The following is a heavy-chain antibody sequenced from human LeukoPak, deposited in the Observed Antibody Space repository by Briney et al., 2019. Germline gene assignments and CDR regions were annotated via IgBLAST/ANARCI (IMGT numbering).Heavy chain of an antibody. CDR1: GFTFSSYA. CDR2: ISSSSSYI. D-gene: IGHD3-3*01. V-gene: IGHV3-21*01. Sequence: GGSLRLSCAASGFTFSSYAMSWVRQAPGKGLEWVSSISSSSSYIYYADSVKGRFTISRDNAKNSLYLQMNSLRAEDTAVYYCARDLSRHYDFWSGYSAPARTFEYWGQGTLVTVSS. J-gene: IGHJ4*02. CDR3: ARDLSRHYDFWSGYSAPARTFEY.